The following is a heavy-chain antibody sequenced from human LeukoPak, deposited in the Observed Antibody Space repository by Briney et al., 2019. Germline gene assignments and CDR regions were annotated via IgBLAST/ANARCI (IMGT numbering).Heavy chain of an antibody. Sequence: GASVKVSCKASGYTFTSYGISWVRQAPGQGLEWMGWISAYNGNTNYAQKLQGRVTMTTDTSTSTAYMELRSLRSDDTAVYYCARDYYGDPGAPSNDYWGQGTLVTVSS. CDR1: GYTFTSYG. V-gene: IGHV1-18*01. D-gene: IGHD4-17*01. CDR3: ARDYYGDPGAPSNDY. J-gene: IGHJ4*02. CDR2: ISAYNGNT.